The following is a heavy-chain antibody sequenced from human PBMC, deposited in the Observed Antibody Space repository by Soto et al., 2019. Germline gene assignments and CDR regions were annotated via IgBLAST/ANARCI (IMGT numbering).Heavy chain of an antibody. J-gene: IGHJ5*02. CDR2: IIPIFGTA. CDR3: ARDSGGSYSWENWFDP. Sequence: ASVKVSCKASGGTFSSYAISWVRQAPGQGLEWMGGIIPIFGTANYAQKFQGRVTITADESTSTAYMELSSLRSEDTAVYYCARDSGGSYSWENWFDPWGQGTLVTVSS. D-gene: IGHD1-26*01. CDR1: GGTFSSYA. V-gene: IGHV1-69*13.